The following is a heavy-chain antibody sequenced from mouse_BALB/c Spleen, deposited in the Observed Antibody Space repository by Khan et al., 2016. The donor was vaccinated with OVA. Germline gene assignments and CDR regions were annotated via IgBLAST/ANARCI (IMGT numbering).Heavy chain of an antibody. Sequence: QVQLKQSGPELARPGASVKMSCKASGYTFANYAMHWVKQRPGKGLEWIGYINPSTGYTNYNQNFSDKATLTTDRSSSTAYIQLSSLTSDDSAVEDGVRSPIHPDDFDYWGQGTTLTVSS. CDR2: INPSTGYT. CDR1: GYTFANYA. J-gene: IGHJ2*01. CDR3: VRSPIHPDDFDY. V-gene: IGHV1-4*01.